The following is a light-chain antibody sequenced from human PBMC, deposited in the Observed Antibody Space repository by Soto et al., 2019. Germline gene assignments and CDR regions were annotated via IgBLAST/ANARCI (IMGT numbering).Light chain of an antibody. CDR1: QTISSY. Sequence: DIQMTQSPSSLSASVGDGVTITCRASQTISSYLNWYQQKPGKAPRLLIYAASTLQSGVPSRFSGRGFATDFTLTIHSLQHEDFATYYCQQSYSTPFSFGPGTKVEIK. J-gene: IGKJ3*01. V-gene: IGKV1-39*01. CDR3: QQSYSTPFS. CDR2: AAS.